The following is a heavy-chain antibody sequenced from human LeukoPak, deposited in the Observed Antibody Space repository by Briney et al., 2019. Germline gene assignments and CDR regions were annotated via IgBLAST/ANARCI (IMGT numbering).Heavy chain of an antibody. Sequence: KSGGSLRLSCAASGFTFRSYSMNWVRQAPGKGLEWVSSISTSSSNIYYADSLRGRFTISRDNAKNSLYLQMNSLRAEDTAVYYCARSQGFCSSTSCPFDYWGQGTLVTVSS. D-gene: IGHD2-2*01. CDR3: ARSQGFCSSTSCPFDY. CDR1: GFTFRSYS. J-gene: IGHJ4*02. V-gene: IGHV3-21*01. CDR2: ISTSSSNI.